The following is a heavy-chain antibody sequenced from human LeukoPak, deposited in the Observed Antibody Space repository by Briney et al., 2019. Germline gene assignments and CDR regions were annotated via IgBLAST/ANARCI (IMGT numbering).Heavy chain of an antibody. D-gene: IGHD2-2*01. V-gene: IGHV3-21*01. J-gene: IGHJ6*03. Sequence: GGSLRLSCAASGFTFSSYSMNWVRQAPGRGLEWVSSISSSSSYIYYADSVKGRFTISRDNAKNSLFLQMNSLSAEDTAVYYCGRAGPVTKDHFMDVWGKGTTVTVSS. CDR3: GRAGPVTKDHFMDV. CDR1: GFTFSSYS. CDR2: ISSSSSYI.